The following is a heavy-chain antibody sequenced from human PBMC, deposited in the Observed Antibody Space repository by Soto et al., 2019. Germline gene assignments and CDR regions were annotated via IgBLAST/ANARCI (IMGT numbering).Heavy chain of an antibody. V-gene: IGHV4-38-2*01. D-gene: IGHD6-6*01. Sequence: PSETLSLTCAVSGYSISSGYYWGWIRQPPGKGLEWVGSIYHSGSTYYNPSLKIRVTITVDTSKNHFYLKLSSVTAADAAVYDCARGSGEYSSSRPDSWGQGTLVTVSS. CDR3: ARGSGEYSSSRPDS. CDR2: IYHSGST. J-gene: IGHJ4*02. CDR1: GYSISSGYY.